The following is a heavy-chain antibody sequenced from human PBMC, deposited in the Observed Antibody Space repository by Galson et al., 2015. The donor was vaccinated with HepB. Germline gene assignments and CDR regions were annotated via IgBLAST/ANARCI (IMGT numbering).Heavy chain of an antibody. V-gene: IGHV3-30*04. CDR2: ISYDGSNK. D-gene: IGHD3-22*01. Sequence: SLRLSCAASGFTFSSYAMHWVRQAPGKGLEWVAVISYDGSNKYYADSVKGRFTISRDNSKNSLYLQMNSLRADDTALYYCVRDLPGSSVYNWGQGTLVTVSS. CDR3: VRDLPGSSVYN. J-gene: IGHJ4*02. CDR1: GFTFSSYA.